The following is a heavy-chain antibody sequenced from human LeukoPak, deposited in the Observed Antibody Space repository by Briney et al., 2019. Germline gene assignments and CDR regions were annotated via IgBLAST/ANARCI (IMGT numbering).Heavy chain of an antibody. CDR1: GFTFSSYE. CDR3: ARDGTVVVPAAIIFDY. Sequence: PGGSLRLSCAASGFTFSSYEMYWVRQAPGKGLEWVSYISSSGSTIYYAGSVKGRFTISRDNAKNSLYLQMNSLRAEDTAVYYCARDGTVVVPAAIIFDYWGQGTLVTVSS. J-gene: IGHJ4*02. CDR2: ISSSGSTI. D-gene: IGHD2-2*01. V-gene: IGHV3-48*03.